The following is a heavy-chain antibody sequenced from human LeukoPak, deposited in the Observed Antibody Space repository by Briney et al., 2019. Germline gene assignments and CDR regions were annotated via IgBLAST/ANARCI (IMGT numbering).Heavy chain of an antibody. V-gene: IGHV3-7*03. D-gene: IGHD6-19*01. J-gene: IGHJ4*02. CDR2: IKEDGSSQ. CDR3: VKDSSWFHFDS. CDR1: GFTFSHSW. Sequence: PGGSLRLSCVASGFTFSHSWMTWVRQAPGKGLEWVGHIKEDGSSQNYADSVKGRFTISRDNAKSSLHLQMNGLRAEDTAMYYCVKDSSWFHFDSWGQGTLVTVSS.